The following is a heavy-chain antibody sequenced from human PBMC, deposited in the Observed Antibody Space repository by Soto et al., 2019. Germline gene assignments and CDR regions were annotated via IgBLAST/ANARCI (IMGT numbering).Heavy chain of an antibody. CDR2: ISGTGGST. CDR3: AKDRSIFNSDWGGFTN. D-gene: IGHD6-6*01. V-gene: IGHV3-23*01. CDR1: GFTFSSYA. J-gene: IGHJ4*02. Sequence: AQLLESGGGLVQPGGSLRLSCAACGFTFSSYAMSWVRQAPGKGRELVSGISGTGGSTYYADSVKGRFTISRDNSKNTLSLQMSTLLTGDTPLYYCAKDRSIFNSDWGGFTNWGQGTLVTVSS.